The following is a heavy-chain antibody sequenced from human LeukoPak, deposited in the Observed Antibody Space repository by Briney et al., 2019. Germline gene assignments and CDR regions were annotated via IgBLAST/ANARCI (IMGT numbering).Heavy chain of an antibody. CDR1: GCSISSYY. Sequence: SETLSLTCTASGCSISSYYLSWIRQAPGKGLEWIGRIYTSGSTNYNPSLKSRVTMSVDTSKNQFSLKLSSVTAADTAVYFCARGPYYASGSYPFDYWGQGTLVTVSS. CDR2: IYTSGST. D-gene: IGHD3-10*01. V-gene: IGHV4-4*07. J-gene: IGHJ4*02. CDR3: ARGPYYASGSYPFDY.